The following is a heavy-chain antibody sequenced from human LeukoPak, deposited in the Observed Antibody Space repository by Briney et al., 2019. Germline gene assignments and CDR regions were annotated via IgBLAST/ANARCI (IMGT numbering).Heavy chain of an antibody. CDR2: ISSSGSTM. CDR3: ARRGVIISYFDY. D-gene: IGHD3-10*01. CDR1: GFTFSSYE. J-gene: IGHJ4*02. Sequence: GGSLRLSCAASGFTFSSYEMNWVRQAPGKGLEWVSYISSSGSTMYYADSVKGRFTISRDNAKNSLYLQMNSLRAEDTAVYYCARRGVIISYFDYWGQGTLVTVSS. V-gene: IGHV3-48*03.